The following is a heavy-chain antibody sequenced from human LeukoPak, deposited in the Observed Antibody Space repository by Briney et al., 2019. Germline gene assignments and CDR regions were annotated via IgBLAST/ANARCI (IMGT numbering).Heavy chain of an antibody. CDR3: ARGVYYDSSGYRHHAFDI. CDR1: GGSISSSSYY. V-gene: IGHV4-30-2*01. Sequence: TSETLSLTCTVSGGSISSSSYYWSWIRQPPGKGLEWIGYIYHSGSTYYNPSLKSRVTIPVDRSKNQFSLKLSSVTAADTAVYYCARGVYYDSSGYRHHAFDIWGQGTMVTVSS. J-gene: IGHJ3*02. D-gene: IGHD3-22*01. CDR2: IYHSGST.